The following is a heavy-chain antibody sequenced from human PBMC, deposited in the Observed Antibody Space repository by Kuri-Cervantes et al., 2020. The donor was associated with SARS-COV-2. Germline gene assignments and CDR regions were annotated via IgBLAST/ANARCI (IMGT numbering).Heavy chain of an antibody. CDR2: IGPSGTTK. Sequence: GGSLRLSCTASGFIFSDYYMTWIRQAPGKGLEWVSNIGPSGTTKYYADSVKGLFTISRDNAKNSLYLQMSSLRAEDTAVYYCARDLRLGKSLDYWGQGTLVTVSS. J-gene: IGHJ4*02. CDR3: ARDLRLGKSLDY. D-gene: IGHD7-27*01. CDR1: GFIFSDYY. V-gene: IGHV3-11*04.